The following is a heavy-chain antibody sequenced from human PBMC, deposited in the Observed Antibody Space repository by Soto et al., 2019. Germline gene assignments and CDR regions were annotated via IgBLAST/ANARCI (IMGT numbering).Heavy chain of an antibody. Sequence: ASVKVSCKASGYTFTSYYIHWVRQAPGQGLEWMGIITPSGGSTSYARQFQGRVTMTRDTSTRTVYMELSSLRSEDTAVFYCARGDVAERSSLNYYGMGVWGQGTTVTVSS. CDR3: ARGDVAERSSLNYYGMGV. D-gene: IGHD6-6*01. CDR1: GYTFTSYY. V-gene: IGHV1-46*01. J-gene: IGHJ6*02. CDR2: ITPSGGST.